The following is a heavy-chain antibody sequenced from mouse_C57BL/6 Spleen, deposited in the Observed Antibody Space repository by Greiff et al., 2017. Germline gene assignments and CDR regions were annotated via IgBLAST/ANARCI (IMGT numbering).Heavy chain of an antibody. J-gene: IGHJ4*01. Sequence: VQLQQSGAELVRPGASVTLSCKASGYTFTDYEMHWVKQTPVHGLEWIGAIDPETGGTAYNQKFKGKAILTADKSSSTAYMELRSLASEDSAVYYCTRLDSSGYYAMDYWGQGTSVTVSS. V-gene: IGHV1-15*01. D-gene: IGHD3-2*02. CDR1: GYTFTDYE. CDR3: TRLDSSGYYAMDY. CDR2: IDPETGGT.